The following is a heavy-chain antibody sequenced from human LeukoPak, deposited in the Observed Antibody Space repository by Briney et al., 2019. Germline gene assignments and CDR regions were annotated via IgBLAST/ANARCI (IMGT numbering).Heavy chain of an antibody. CDR1: GGSISSYY. CDR2: IYYRGST. J-gene: IGHJ4*02. V-gene: IGHV4-59*08. Sequence: SETLSLTCTVSGGSISSYYWSWIRQPPGKGLEWIGYIYYRGSTNYNPSLKSRVTISVDTSKNQFSLKLSSVTAADTAVYYCARGSIAAASPLDYWGQGTLVTVSS. CDR3: ARGSIAAASPLDY. D-gene: IGHD6-13*01.